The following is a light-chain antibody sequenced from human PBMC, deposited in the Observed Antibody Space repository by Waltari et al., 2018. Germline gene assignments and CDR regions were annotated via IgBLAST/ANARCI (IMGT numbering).Light chain of an antibody. J-gene: IGLJ3*02. CDR1: SSDVGGSNY. Sequence: QSALTQPASVSGSPGQSITISCTGTSSDVGGSNYVAWYQQHPGKVPKVLIYDVSNRPSGVSNRFSGSKSGNTASLTISGLQAEDEADYYCSSYTNSNTWVFGGGTKLTVL. CDR3: SSYTNSNTWV. CDR2: DVS. V-gene: IGLV2-14*03.